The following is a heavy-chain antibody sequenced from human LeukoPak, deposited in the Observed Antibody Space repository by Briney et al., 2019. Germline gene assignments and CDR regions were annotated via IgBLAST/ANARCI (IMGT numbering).Heavy chain of an antibody. CDR1: GFTLSSYA. CDR2: ISGSGGST. CDR3: AKDGNHGDEWLRSLSR. J-gene: IGHJ4*02. Sequence: GGSLRLSCAASGFTLSSYAMSWVRQAPGKGLEWVSAISGSGGSTYYADSVKGRFTISRDNSKNTLYLQMNSLRAEDTAVYYCAKDGNHGDEWLRSLSRWGQGTLVTVSS. D-gene: IGHD5-12*01. V-gene: IGHV3-23*01.